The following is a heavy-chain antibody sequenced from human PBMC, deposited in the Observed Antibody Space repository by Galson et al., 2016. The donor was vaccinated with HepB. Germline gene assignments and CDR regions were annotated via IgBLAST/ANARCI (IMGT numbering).Heavy chain of an antibody. CDR1: GFTFSTYG. V-gene: IGHV3-30*18. Sequence: SLRLSCAASGFTFSTYGMHWVRQAPGKGLEWVAVISYDGHNKKYADSVKGRFTISRDTSKNTLYLQMNSLTAEDTDVYFCAKDGYRGSYRDYYGMDVWGQGTTVTVSS. J-gene: IGHJ6*02. CDR2: ISYDGHNK. CDR3: AKDGYRGSYRDYYGMDV. D-gene: IGHD1-26*01.